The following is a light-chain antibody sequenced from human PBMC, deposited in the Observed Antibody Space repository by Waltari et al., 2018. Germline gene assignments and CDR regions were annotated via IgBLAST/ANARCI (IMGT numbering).Light chain of an antibody. CDR2: DDS. CDR1: NIESKT. V-gene: IGLV3-21*02. Sequence: SYVLTQPPSVSVAPGQTARLTCGGNNIESKTVHWHQQKPGQAPVLVIYDDSDRPSGIPERFAGSNSGNVATLAIFGLEAGDEADYYCQVWDGSSDHYVFGSGTNVTVL. CDR3: QVWDGSSDHYV. J-gene: IGLJ1*01.